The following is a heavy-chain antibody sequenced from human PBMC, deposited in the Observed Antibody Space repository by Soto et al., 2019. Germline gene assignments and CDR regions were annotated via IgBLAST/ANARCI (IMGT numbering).Heavy chain of an antibody. CDR2: ISAYNGNT. CDR3: ERDGGGPYCVWLPGTETYWYFDL. V-gene: IGHV1-18*01. D-gene: IGHD3-9*01. J-gene: IGHJ2*01. Sequence: QVQLVQSGAEVKKPGASVKVSCKASGYTFTSYGISWVRQAPGQGLEWMGWISAYNGNTNYAQKLQGRVTMTTDTSTSTAYMGVGSLRSDATAVYYCERDGGGPYCVWLPGTETYWYFDLWGRGTLVTVSS. CDR1: GYTFTSYG.